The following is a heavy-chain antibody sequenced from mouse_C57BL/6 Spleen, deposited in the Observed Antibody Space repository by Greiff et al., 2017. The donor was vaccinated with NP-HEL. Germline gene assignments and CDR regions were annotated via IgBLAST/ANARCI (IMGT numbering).Heavy chain of an antibody. CDR2: IHPNSGST. V-gene: IGHV1-64*01. CDR1: GYTFTSYW. Sequence: QVQLQQPGAELVKPGASVKLSCKASGYTFTSYWMHWVKQRPGQGLEWIGMIHPNSGSTNYNEKFKSKATLTVDKSSSTAYMQLSSLTSEDSAVYYCARGFTTVVAGGDYWGQGTTLTVSS. D-gene: IGHD1-1*01. CDR3: ARGFTTVVAGGDY. J-gene: IGHJ2*01.